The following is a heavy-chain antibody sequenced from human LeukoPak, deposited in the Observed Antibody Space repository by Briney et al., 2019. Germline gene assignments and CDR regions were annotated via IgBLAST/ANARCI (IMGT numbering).Heavy chain of an antibody. CDR3: AKDRDDYGNDC. CDR1: GFTFSDFG. Sequence: QAGGSLRLXCAASGFTFSDFGMHWVRQAPGKGLEWVALIRSDGSNKYYAESVKGRFTISRDSSKNTLFLQMNSLRVEDTAVYYCAKDRDDYGNDCWGQGVLVTVST. CDR2: IRSDGSNK. J-gene: IGHJ4*02. V-gene: IGHV3-30*02. D-gene: IGHD4-17*01.